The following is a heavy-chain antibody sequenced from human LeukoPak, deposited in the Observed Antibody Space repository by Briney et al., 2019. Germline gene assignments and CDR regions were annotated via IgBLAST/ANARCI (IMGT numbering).Heavy chain of an antibody. D-gene: IGHD3-10*01. J-gene: IGHJ3*02. CDR1: GFTFSSYG. Sequence: GGSLRLSCAASGFTFSSYGMHWVRQAPGKGLEWVAFIRYDGSNKYYADSVKGRFTISRDNSKNTLYLQMNSLRAEDTAVYYCARPGGFLGSGSNDAFDIWGQGTMVTVSS. CDR3: ARPGGFLGSGSNDAFDI. V-gene: IGHV3-30*02. CDR2: IRYDGSNK.